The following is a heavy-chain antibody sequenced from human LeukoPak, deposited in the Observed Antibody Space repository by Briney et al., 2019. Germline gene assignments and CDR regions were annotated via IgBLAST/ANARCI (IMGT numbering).Heavy chain of an antibody. Sequence: SQTLSLTCTVSGGSISSGDYYWSWIRQPPGKGLEWIGYISHSGSTYYNPSLKSRVTISVDRSKNQFSLKLNSVTAADTAVYYCARAIYSYGYGPFDYWGQGTLITVSS. CDR2: ISHSGST. CDR3: ARAIYSYGYGPFDY. V-gene: IGHV4-30-2*01. CDR1: GGSISSGDYY. J-gene: IGHJ4*02. D-gene: IGHD5-18*01.